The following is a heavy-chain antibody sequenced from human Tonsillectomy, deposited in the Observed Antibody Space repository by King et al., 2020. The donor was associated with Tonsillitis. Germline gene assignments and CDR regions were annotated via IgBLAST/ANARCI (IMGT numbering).Heavy chain of an antibody. J-gene: IGHJ6*03. CDR1: GFTFSSYA. V-gene: IGHV3-23*04. CDR2: ISATGAST. Sequence: EVQLVESGGGLVQPGGSLRLSCAASGFTFSSYAMSWVRQAPGKGLEWVSPISATGASTYYADSVKGRFTISRDNSKGTLYLQMNSLGAEDTAVYYCGGNWNEYSSSWFYYYYYMDVWGKGTTVTVSS. D-gene: IGHD6-6*01. CDR3: GGNWNEYSSSWFYYYYYMDV.